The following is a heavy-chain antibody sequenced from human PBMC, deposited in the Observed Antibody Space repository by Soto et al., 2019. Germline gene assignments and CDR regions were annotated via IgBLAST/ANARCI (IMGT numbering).Heavy chain of an antibody. J-gene: IGHJ4*02. CDR3: ARRYCTGGSCEFSYFDY. CDR1: GGTFSYYA. Sequence: QVQLVQSGAEVKKPGSSVKVSCKASGGTFSYYAITWVRQAPGQGLEWMGEIIPMFGSTNYAQKFQGRLTITADESTSTAYVELRSLTSDDTAVYYCARRYCTGGSCEFSYFDYWGQGTLVTVSS. D-gene: IGHD2-15*01. V-gene: IGHV1-69*01. CDR2: IIPMFGST.